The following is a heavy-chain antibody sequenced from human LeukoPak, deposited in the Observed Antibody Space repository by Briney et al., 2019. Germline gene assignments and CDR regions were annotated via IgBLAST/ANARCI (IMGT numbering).Heavy chain of an antibody. Sequence: PSETLSLTCTVSGGSINSYYWSCIRQPPGKGLEWIGYIYNSGSTNYNPSLGSRITISVDTSKNQFSLKLSSVTAADTAVYYCARKTSRSWCFDYWGEGTLVTVSS. J-gene: IGHJ4*02. CDR1: GGSINSYY. CDR3: ARKTSRSWCFDY. V-gene: IGHV4-59*01. CDR2: IYNSGST. D-gene: IGHD6-13*01.